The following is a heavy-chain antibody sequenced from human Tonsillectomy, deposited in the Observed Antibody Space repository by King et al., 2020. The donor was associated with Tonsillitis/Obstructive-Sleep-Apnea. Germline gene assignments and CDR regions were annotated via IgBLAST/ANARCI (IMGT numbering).Heavy chain of an antibody. CDR3: ARDRGGSYYLDY. CDR1: GFTFSSYG. J-gene: IGHJ4*02. D-gene: IGHD1-26*01. V-gene: IGHV3-33*01. CDR2: IWYDGSNK. Sequence: VQLVESGGGVVQPGRSLRLSCAASGFTFSSYGMHWVRQAPGKGLEWVAVIWYDGSNKYYADSVKGRFTISRDNSKNTLDLQMNSLRAEDTAVYYCARDRGGSYYLDYWGQGTLVTVSS.